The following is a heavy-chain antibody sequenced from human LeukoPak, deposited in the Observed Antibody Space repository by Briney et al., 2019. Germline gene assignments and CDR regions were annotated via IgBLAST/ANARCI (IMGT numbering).Heavy chain of an antibody. CDR1: GFTFDDYG. CDR2: INWNGGRT. V-gene: IGHV3-20*04. CDR3: AKDHGDYSNRPWFDP. Sequence: GGSLRLSCAASGFTFDDYGMSWVRQAPGKGLEWVSGINWNGGRTGYADSVKGRFTISRDNAKNTLYLQMNSLRAEDTAVYYCAKDHGDYSNRPWFDPWGQGTLVTVSS. D-gene: IGHD4-11*01. J-gene: IGHJ5*02.